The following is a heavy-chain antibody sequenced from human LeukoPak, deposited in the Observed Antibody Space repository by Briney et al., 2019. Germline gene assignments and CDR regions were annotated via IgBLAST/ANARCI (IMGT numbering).Heavy chain of an antibody. CDR3: ARVGYSYAHDAFDI. D-gene: IGHD5-18*01. CDR1: GYTFTSYA. CDR2: INTNTGNP. V-gene: IGHV7-4-1*02. Sequence: ASVKVSCKASGYTFTSYAMNWVRQAPGQGLEWMGWINTNTGNPTYAQGFTGRFVFSLDTSVSTAYLQISSLKAEDTAVYYCARVGYSYAHDAFDIWGQGTMVTVSS. J-gene: IGHJ3*02.